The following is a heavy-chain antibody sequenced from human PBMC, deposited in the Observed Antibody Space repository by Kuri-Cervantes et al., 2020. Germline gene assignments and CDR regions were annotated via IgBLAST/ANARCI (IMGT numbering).Heavy chain of an antibody. CDR3: ASEYSGSYSRSYGMDV. Sequence: ASVKVSCKASGYTFTGYDMHWVRQAPGQGLEWMGWINPNSGGTNYAQKFQGRVTMTRDTSISTAYMELSRLRSDDTAVYYCASEYSGSYSRSYGMDVWGQGTTVTVSS. J-gene: IGHJ6*02. V-gene: IGHV1-2*02. CDR1: GYTFTGYD. CDR2: INPNSGGT. D-gene: IGHD1-26*01.